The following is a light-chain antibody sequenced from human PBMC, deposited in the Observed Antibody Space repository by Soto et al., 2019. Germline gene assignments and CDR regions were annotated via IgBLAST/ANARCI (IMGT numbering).Light chain of an antibody. CDR1: QSVSTY. J-gene: IGKJ4*01. CDR2: NAS. CDR3: QQRSNWPLT. Sequence: EIVLTQSPATLSLSPGERATLSCRASQSVSTYLAWYQHKPGQAPRLLIHNASNRATGIPARFSGSGSGTDFTLTISSLQSEDFAVYYCQQRSNWPLTFGGGTKVEIK. V-gene: IGKV3-11*01.